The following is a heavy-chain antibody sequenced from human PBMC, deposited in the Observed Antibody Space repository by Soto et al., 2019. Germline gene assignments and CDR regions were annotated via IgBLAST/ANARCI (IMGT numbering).Heavy chain of an antibody. Sequence: QMQLVQSGPEVKKPGTSVKVSCKASGFTFTSSAVQWVRQARGQRLEWIGWIVVGSGNTNYAQKFQERVTITRDMSTSHAYMELSSLRSGDTAVLFFGAGSNCSSARCPPPPQGWFDPWGQGTLVTVSS. J-gene: IGHJ5*02. CDR3: GAGSNCSSARCPPPPQGWFDP. CDR1: GFTFTSSA. D-gene: IGHD2-2*01. V-gene: IGHV1-58*01. CDR2: IVVGSGNT.